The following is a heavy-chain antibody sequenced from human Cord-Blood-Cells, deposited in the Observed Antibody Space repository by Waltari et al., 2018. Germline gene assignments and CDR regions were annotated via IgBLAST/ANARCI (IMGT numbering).Heavy chain of an antibody. CDR2: INHSGST. CDR3: ARAGYCSSTSCYRLDAFDI. J-gene: IGHJ3*02. Sequence: QVQLQQWGAGLLKPSETLSLTCAVYGGSFSGYYWSWIRQPPGKGLEWIGEINHSGSTNYNPSLKSRVTISVDTSKNQFSLKLSSVTAADTAVYYCARAGYCSSTSCYRLDAFDIWGQGTMVTVSS. V-gene: IGHV4-34*01. D-gene: IGHD2-2*02. CDR1: GGSFSGYY.